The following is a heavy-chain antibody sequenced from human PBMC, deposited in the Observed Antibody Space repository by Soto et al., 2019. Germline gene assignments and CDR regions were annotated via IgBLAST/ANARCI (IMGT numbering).Heavy chain of an antibody. CDR2: ISASGDGT. V-gene: IGHV3-23*01. CDR3: ARTTVTKSRDY. D-gene: IGHD4-17*01. J-gene: IGHJ4*02. CDR1: GFTFSSYA. Sequence: EVQLLESGGGLVQPGGSLRLSCAASGFTFSSYAMSWVRQAPGKGLEYVSSISASGDGTYFADSVKGRFTISRDNSKNTLXLXXXSLXXEDTAVYYCARTTVTKSRDYWGQGTLVTVSS.